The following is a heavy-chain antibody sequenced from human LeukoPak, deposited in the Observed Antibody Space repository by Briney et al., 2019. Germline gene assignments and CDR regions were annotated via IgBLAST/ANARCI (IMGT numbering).Heavy chain of an antibody. V-gene: IGHV1-2*02. CDR1: GYTFTGYY. Sequence: ASVKVSCKASGYTFTGYYMHWVRQAPGQGLEWMGWINPNSGGTNYAQKFQGRVTMTRDTSISTAYMELSRLRSDDTAVYYCARDSARAYSSGWYHHWGQGTLVTVSS. CDR2: INPNSGGT. D-gene: IGHD6-19*01. CDR3: ARDSARAYSSGWYHH. J-gene: IGHJ1*01.